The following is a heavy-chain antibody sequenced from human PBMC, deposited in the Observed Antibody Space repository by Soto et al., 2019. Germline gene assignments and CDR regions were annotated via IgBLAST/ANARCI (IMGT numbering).Heavy chain of an antibody. CDR1: GFTFTCCA. CDR3: ARDFEY. CDR2: INSDGSST. V-gene: IGHV3-74*01. J-gene: IGHJ4*02. Sequence: GGSLRLSCAASGFTFTCCAMSWVRQAPGKGLVWVSRINSDGSSTNYADSVKGRVTISRDNAKNTLYLQLNSLRPEDTAVYYCARDFEYWGQGTLVTVSS.